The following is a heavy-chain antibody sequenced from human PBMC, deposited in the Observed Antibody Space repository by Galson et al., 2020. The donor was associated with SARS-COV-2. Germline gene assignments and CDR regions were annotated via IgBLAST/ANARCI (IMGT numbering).Heavy chain of an antibody. D-gene: IGHD6-13*01. CDR2: IYTSGST. CDR3: ARGYVAAAGDYYYYYGMDV. V-gene: IGHV4-4*07. Sequence: SETLSLTCTVSGGSISSYYWSWIRQPAGKGLEWIGRIYTSGSTNYNPSLKSRVTMSVDTSENQFSLKLSSVTAADTAVYYCARGYVAAAGDYYYYYGMDVWGQGTTVTVSS. CDR1: GGSISSYY. J-gene: IGHJ6*02.